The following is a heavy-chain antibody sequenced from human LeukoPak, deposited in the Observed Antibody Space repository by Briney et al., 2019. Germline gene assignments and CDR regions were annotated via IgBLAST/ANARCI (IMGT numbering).Heavy chain of an antibody. CDR1: GGSFSGYY. CDR3: ARLPLIHSSGWHRIDY. D-gene: IGHD6-19*01. V-gene: IGHV4-34*01. J-gene: IGHJ4*02. CDR2: INHSGST. Sequence: SETLSLTCAVYGGSFSGYYWSWIRQPPGKGLEWIGEINHSGSTNYNPSLKSRVTISVDTSKNQFSLKLSSVTAADTAVYYCARLPLIHSSGWHRIDYWGQGTLVTVSS.